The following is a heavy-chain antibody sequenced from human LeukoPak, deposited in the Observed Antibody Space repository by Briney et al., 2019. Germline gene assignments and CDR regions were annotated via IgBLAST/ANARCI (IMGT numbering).Heavy chain of an antibody. D-gene: IGHD3-16*01. J-gene: IGHJ3*02. CDR2: TYYRAKWYN. CDR1: GDSVSSNSAA. V-gene: IGHV6-1*01. CDR3: ARAYGGYDAFDI. Sequence: SQTLSLTCAVSGDSVSSNSAAWNWIRQSPARGLEWLGSTYYRAKWYNDYAVSVKSRITINPDTSKNQFSLQLNSVTPEDTAVYYCARAYGGYDAFDIWGQGTMVTVSS.